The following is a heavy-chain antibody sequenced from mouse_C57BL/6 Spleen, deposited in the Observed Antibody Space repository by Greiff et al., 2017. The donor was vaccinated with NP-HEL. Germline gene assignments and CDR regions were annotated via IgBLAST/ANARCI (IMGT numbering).Heavy chain of an antibody. D-gene: IGHD2-4*01. CDR2: INPNNGGT. J-gene: IGHJ2*01. CDR3: ARGEYDYDYFDY. CDR1: GYTFTDYY. V-gene: IGHV1-26*01. Sequence: VQLQQSGPELVKPGASVKISCKASGYTFTDYYMNWVKQSHGKSLEWIGDINPNNGGTSYNQKFKGKATLTVDKSSSTAYMELRSLTSEDSAVYYCARGEYDYDYFDYWGQGTTLTVSS.